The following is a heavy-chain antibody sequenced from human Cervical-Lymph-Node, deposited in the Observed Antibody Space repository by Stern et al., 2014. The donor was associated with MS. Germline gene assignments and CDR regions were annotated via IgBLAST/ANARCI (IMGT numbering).Heavy chain of an antibody. V-gene: IGHV4-59*01. Sequence: QVQLVESGPGLVKPSETLSLMCSVSSGFIGNNYWSWIRQPPGKGLEWIGHLYYSRSTYYNPSLKSRVTISLDTSKNQLSLRLSSVTAADTAVYYCARAGPYDYIWGNFRHRAFYFDSWGQGALVTVSS. CDR3: ARAGPYDYIWGNFRHRAFYFDS. CDR1: SGFIGNNY. CDR2: LYYSRST. J-gene: IGHJ4*02. D-gene: IGHD3-16*02.